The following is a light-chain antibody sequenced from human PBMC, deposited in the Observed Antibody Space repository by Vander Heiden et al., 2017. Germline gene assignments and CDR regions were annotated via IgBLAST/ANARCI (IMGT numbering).Light chain of an antibody. CDR3: QHYNNFPYT. V-gene: IGKV1-5*03. CDR2: KAS. Sequence: DIQMTQSPSTLSASAGDRVTITCRASQDISIWLAWYQQKPGQAPNLLIHKASNLESGVPSRFSGGGSGTEFTLTISSLQPDDFATYYCQHYNNFPYTFGQGTKLEIK. J-gene: IGKJ2*01. CDR1: QDISIW.